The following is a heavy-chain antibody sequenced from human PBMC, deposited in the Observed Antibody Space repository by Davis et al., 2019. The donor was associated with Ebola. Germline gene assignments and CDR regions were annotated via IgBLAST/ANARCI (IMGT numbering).Heavy chain of an antibody. D-gene: IGHD1-20*01. Sequence: SETLSLTCAVYGGSFSSYYWSWIRQPPGKGLEWIGEINHSGSTNYNPSLKSRVTISVDTSKNQFSLKLSSVTAADTAVYYCARVGTYNWNYYGMDVWGQGTTVTVSS. V-gene: IGHV4-34*01. CDR2: INHSGST. CDR3: ARVGTYNWNYYGMDV. CDR1: GGSFSSYY. J-gene: IGHJ6*02.